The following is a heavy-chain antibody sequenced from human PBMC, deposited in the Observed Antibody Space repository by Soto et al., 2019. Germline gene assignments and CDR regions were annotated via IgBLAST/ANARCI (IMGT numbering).Heavy chain of an antibody. V-gene: IGHV3-23*01. Sequence: HPGGSLRLSCGASGFPFNNYAMSWVRQAPGKGLEWVANINSSGDASYHPDSVKGRFTISRDNSKNTLYLQMNRLRAEDTAVYFCGKTDCSSASCYTVDNWGQGTLVTVSS. CDR2: INSSGDAS. CDR3: GKTDCSSASCYTVDN. J-gene: IGHJ4*02. CDR1: GFPFNNYA. D-gene: IGHD2-2*02.